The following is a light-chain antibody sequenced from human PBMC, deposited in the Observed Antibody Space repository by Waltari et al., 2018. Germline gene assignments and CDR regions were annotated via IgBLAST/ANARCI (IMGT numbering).Light chain of an antibody. CDR2: SDS. Sequence: SYELTQPLSVSVALGQTVKMTCEGNNIGSKNVYWYQQKPGQAPVLVIYSDSDRPSGIPERFSGSNSGNTATLTISRAQVVDEADYYCQVWDSRTYVFGTGNKVTVL. CDR3: QVWDSRTYV. V-gene: IGLV3-9*01. CDR1: NIGSKN. J-gene: IGLJ1*01.